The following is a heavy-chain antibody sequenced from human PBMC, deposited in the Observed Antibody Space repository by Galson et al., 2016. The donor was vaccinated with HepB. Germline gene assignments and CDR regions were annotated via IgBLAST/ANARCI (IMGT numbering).Heavy chain of an antibody. CDR1: GYTFASYG. J-gene: IGHJ4*02. V-gene: IGHV1-18*01. Sequence: SVKVSCKASGYTFASYGISWVRQAPGQGLEWMGWISAYNGNTNYAQKLQGRVTRTTDTSTSTAYMELRSLRSDDTAVYYCARDWLVAVFDYWGQGTLVTVSS. CDR3: ARDWLVAVFDY. D-gene: IGHD6-19*01. CDR2: ISAYNGNT.